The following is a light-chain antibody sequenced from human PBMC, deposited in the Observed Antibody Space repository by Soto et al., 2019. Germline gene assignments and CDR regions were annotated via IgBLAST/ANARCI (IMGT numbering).Light chain of an antibody. CDR3: QQYNFWPYT. J-gene: IGKJ2*01. V-gene: IGKV1-5*03. CDR1: QSINIW. Sequence: DIQMNQSPSTLSASVGDRVTFTSRASQSINIWLAWYQKKPGKAPKILIYKASTLEVGIPARFSAGGSGTEFTLTISRLQSEDFAVYECQQYNFWPYTFGQGTKVDIK. CDR2: KAS.